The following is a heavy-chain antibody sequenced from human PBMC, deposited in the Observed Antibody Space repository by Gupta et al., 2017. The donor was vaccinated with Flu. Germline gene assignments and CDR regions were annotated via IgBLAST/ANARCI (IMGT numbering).Heavy chain of an antibody. D-gene: IGHD3-3*01. CDR2: ISSGSFTT. V-gene: IGHV3-48*02. Sequence: DVQLVESGGGLVQPGGSLRLSCAASGFTFSSYSMNWVRQAPGRGPEWISYISSGSFTTDYADSVRGRFTISRDDAKNSLYLQMSSLRDDDTAVYYCARDPLRFLPKKDYNNYYGLDVWGQGTPVTVSS. J-gene: IGHJ6*02. CDR1: GFTFSSYS. CDR3: ARDPLRFLPKKDYNNYYGLDV.